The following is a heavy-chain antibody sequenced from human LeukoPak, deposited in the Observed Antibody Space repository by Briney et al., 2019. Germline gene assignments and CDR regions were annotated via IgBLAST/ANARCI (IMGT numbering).Heavy chain of an antibody. D-gene: IGHD4-17*01. CDR2: INHSGST. J-gene: IGHJ2*01. Sequence: SETLPLTCAVYGGSFSGYYWSWIRQPPGKGLEWIGEINHSGSTNYNPSLKSRVTISVDTSKNQFSLKLSSVTAADTAVYYCARQLDYGVSNAAWYFDLWGRGTLVTVSS. CDR3: ARQLDYGVSNAAWYFDL. CDR1: GGSFSGYY. V-gene: IGHV4-34*01.